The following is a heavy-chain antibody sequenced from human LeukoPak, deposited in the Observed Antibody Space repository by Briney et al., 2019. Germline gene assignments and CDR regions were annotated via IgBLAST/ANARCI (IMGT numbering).Heavy chain of an antibody. CDR3: ARERFSGWFGAFDI. CDR2: ISTYTGNP. V-gene: IGHV7-4-1*02. D-gene: IGHD6-19*01. Sequence: ASVKVSRKASGYTLTRNAMNWVRQAPGQGLEWMGWISTYTGNPTYAQGFTGRFVFSLDTSVSTAYLQISSLKAEDTALYYCARERFSGWFGAFDIWGQGTMVTVSS. J-gene: IGHJ3*02. CDR1: GYTLTRNA.